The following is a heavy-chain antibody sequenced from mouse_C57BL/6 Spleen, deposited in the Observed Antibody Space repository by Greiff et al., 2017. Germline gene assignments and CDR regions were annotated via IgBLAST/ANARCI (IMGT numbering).Heavy chain of an antibody. D-gene: IGHD1-1*01. CDR3: ERGYGSRGFAY. J-gene: IGHJ3*01. CDR2: ISSGSSTI. Sequence: EVKLVESGGGLVKPGGSLKLSCAASGFTFSDYGMHWVRQAPEKGLEWVAYISSGSSTIYYADTVKGRFTISRDNAKNTLFLQMTSLRAEDTAMYYCERGYGSRGFAYGGQGTLVTVSA. CDR1: GFTFSDYG. V-gene: IGHV5-17*01.